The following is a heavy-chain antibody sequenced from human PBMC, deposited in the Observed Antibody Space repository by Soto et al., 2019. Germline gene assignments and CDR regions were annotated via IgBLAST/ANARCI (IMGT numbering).Heavy chain of an antibody. CDR1: GFTFSNYG. D-gene: IGHD2-8*01. J-gene: IGHJ6*04. CDR3: ARDIESVTAKHFFYYYAMDV. V-gene: IGHV1-18*01. Sequence: QGQLVQSGAEVKKPGASVKLSCKASGFTFSNYGLNWVRQAPGQGLEWMGWVSANNGHTNYAQNLQGRVSMTTDTSTSTAYIELSGLTFDDTAVYYCARDIESVTAKHFFYYYAMDVWGEGTTVTVSS. CDR2: VSANNGHT.